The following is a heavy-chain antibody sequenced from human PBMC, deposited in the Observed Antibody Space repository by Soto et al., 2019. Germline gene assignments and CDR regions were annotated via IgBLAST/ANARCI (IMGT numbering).Heavy chain of an antibody. V-gene: IGHV5-10-1*01. CDR3: ARQGCHLWAPNDY. Sequence: GESLKISCKGSGYSFTSYWISWVRQMPGKGLEWMGRIDPSDSYTNYSPSFQGHVTISADKSISTAYLQWSSLKASDTAMYYCARQGCHLWAPNDYWGQGTLVTVSS. CDR2: IDPSDSYT. CDR1: GYSFTSYW. D-gene: IGHD3-10*01. J-gene: IGHJ4*02.